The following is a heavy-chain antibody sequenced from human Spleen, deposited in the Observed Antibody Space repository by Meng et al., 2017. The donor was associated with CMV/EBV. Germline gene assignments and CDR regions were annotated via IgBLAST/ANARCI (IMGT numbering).Heavy chain of an antibody. D-gene: IGHD1/OR15-1a*01. CDR1: GDSVSSGDYY. CDR3: ARDLWTMTVTGTDHWYDP. CDR2: INYIGST. Sequence: SETLSLTCTVSGDSVSSGDYYWSWIRQPPGKGLEWIGYINYIGSTDDNPSLKSRVTMSVDTSKNQFSLRLSSVTAADTAVYYCARDLWTMTVTGTDHWYDPWGQGTLVTVSS. J-gene: IGHJ5*02. V-gene: IGHV4-61*08.